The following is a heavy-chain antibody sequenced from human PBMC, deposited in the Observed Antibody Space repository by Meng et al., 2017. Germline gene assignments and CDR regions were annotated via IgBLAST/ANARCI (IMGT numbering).Heavy chain of an antibody. CDR2: ISYDGSNK. V-gene: IGHV3-30*04. Sequence: LSLTCAASGFTFSSYAMHWVRQAPGKGLEWVAVISYDGSNKYYADSVKGRFTISRDNSKNTLYLQMNSLRAEDTAVYYCARGSTMIVVGWIWGQGTMVTVSS. CDR1: GFTFSSYA. CDR3: ARGSTMIVVGWI. D-gene: IGHD3-22*01. J-gene: IGHJ3*02.